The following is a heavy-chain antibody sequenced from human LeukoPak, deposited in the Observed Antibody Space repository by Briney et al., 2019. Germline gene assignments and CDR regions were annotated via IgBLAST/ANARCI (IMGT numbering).Heavy chain of an antibody. CDR1: GFTVSSDY. Sequence: GGSLRLSCAASGFTVSSDYMSWVRQAPGKGLEWVGRIQSKTEGWTTDYAAPVKGRFTISRDDSKNTLYLQMNSLKTGDTAVYYCTTDDYGYWGQGTLVNVSS. CDR3: TTDDYGY. D-gene: IGHD3-16*01. CDR2: IQSKTEGWTT. J-gene: IGHJ4*02. V-gene: IGHV3-15*01.